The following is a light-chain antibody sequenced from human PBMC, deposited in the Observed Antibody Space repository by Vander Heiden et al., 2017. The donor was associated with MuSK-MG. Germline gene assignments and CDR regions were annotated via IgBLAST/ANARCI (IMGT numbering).Light chain of an antibody. CDR1: SSNIGAGYD. Sequence: QSVLTQPPSVSGAPGQRVTISCPGSSSNIGAGYDVHWYQQLPGTAPKLLIYGNSNRPSGVPDRCSGSKSGTSASLAITGLQAEDEADYYCQSYDSSLSGSWVFGTGTKVTVL. J-gene: IGLJ1*01. CDR2: GNS. V-gene: IGLV1-40*01. CDR3: QSYDSSLSGSWV.